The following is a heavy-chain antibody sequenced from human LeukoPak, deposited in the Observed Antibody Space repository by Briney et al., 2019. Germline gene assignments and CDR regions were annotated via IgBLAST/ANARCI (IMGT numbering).Heavy chain of an antibody. D-gene: IGHD2-21*02. V-gene: IGHV5-10-1*01. Sequence: GESLKIPCKGSGYSFTSYWISWVRQMPGKGLGWMGRIDPSDSYTNYSPSFQGHVTISADKSISTAYLQWSSLKASDTAMYYCAKSYCGGDCSHAFDIWGQGTMVTVSS. CDR3: AKSYCGGDCSHAFDI. CDR2: IDPSDSYT. CDR1: GYSFTSYW. J-gene: IGHJ3*02.